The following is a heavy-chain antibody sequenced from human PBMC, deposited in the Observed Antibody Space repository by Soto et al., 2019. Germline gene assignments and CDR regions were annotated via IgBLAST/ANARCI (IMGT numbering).Heavy chain of an antibody. V-gene: IGHV1-69*13. J-gene: IGHJ6*02. Sequence: SVKVSCKASGGTFSSYAISWVRQAPGQGLEWMGGIIPIFGTANYAQKFQGRVTITADESTSTAYMELSSLRSEDTAVYYCARGSMVRGNLGVSTKYYYYYGMDVWGQGTTVTAP. D-gene: IGHD3-10*01. CDR1: GGTFSSYA. CDR3: ARGSMVRGNLGVSTKYYYYYGMDV. CDR2: IIPIFGTA.